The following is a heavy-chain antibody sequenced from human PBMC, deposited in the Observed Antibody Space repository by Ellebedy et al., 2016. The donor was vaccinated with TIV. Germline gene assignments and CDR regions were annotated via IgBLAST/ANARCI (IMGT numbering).Heavy chain of an antibody. CDR3: ARDSGFGVDTPY. Sequence: GGSLRLSXAASGFIVRATYMSWVRQAPGKGLGWVSIIYPDDRTFYAGFARGRFSISRDKSKNTLYLQMNSLRADDTAVYYCARDSGFGVDTPYWGQGTPVTVSS. V-gene: IGHV3-53*01. CDR2: IYPDDRT. CDR1: GFIVRATY. J-gene: IGHJ4*02. D-gene: IGHD3-3*01.